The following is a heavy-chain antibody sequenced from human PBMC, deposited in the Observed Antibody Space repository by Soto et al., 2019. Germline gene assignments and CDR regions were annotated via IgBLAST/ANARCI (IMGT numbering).Heavy chain of an antibody. D-gene: IGHD3-22*01. CDR1: GYTFTSYA. J-gene: IGHJ5*02. CDR2: INAGNGNT. CDR3: ARDPGYVNSNT. V-gene: IGHV1-3*01. Sequence: ASVKVSCKASGYTFTSYAMNWVRQAPGQRLEWMGWINAGNGNTKYSQKFQGRVTITRDTSASTAYMELSSLRSEDTAVYYCARDPGYVNSNTWGQGTLVTVPS.